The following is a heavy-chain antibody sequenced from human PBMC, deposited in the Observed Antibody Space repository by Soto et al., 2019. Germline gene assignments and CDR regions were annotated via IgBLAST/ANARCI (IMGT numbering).Heavy chain of an antibody. CDR1: GYSFTIYC. Sequence: GESLKISCKGSGYSFTIYCISWVRQMPGKGLEWMGRIDPSDSYTNYSPSFQGHVTISADKSISTAYLQWSSLKASDTAMYYCASQPRYSYGFRDAFDIWGQGTMVTVSS. CDR3: ASQPRYSYGFRDAFDI. D-gene: IGHD5-18*01. V-gene: IGHV5-10-1*01. CDR2: IDPSDSYT. J-gene: IGHJ3*02.